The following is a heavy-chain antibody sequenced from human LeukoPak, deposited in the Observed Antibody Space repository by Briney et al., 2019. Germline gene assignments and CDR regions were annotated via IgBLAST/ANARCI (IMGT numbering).Heavy chain of an antibody. Sequence: GGSLRLSCAASGFTFSSYWMSWVRQAPGKGLEWVANIKQDGSEKYYVDSVKGRFTISRDNAKNSLYLQMNSLRAEDTAVYYCARDRPDGVAVAKDYYYYGMDVWGQGTTVTVSS. CDR2: IKQDGSEK. J-gene: IGHJ6*02. CDR3: ARDRPDGVAVAKDYYYYGMDV. V-gene: IGHV3-7*01. D-gene: IGHD6-19*01. CDR1: GFTFSSYW.